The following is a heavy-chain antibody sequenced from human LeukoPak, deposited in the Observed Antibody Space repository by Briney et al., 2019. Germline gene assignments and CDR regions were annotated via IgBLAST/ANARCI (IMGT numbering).Heavy chain of an antibody. CDR2: INHSGST. CDR1: GGSISSSSYY. D-gene: IGHD6-19*01. CDR3: ARGHSSGWYLDP. Sequence: PSETLSLTCTVSGGSISSSSYYWSWIRQPPGKELEWIGEINHSGSTNYNPSLKSRVTISVDKSKNQFSLKLSSVTAADTAVYYCARGHSSGWYLDPWGQGTLVTVSS. J-gene: IGHJ5*02. V-gene: IGHV4-39*07.